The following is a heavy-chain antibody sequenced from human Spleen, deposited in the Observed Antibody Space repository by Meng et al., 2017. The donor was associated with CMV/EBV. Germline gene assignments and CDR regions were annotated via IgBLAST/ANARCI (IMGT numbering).Heavy chain of an antibody. J-gene: IGHJ3*02. Sequence: GESLKISCAASGFTFSDYYMSWIRQAPGKGLEWVSYISSSGSTIYYADSVKGRFTISRDNAKNSLYLQMNSLRAEDTAVYYCARDAGILELDFDIWGQGTMVTVSS. CDR2: ISSSGSTI. D-gene: IGHD3-3*01. V-gene: IGHV3-11*04. CDR1: GFTFSDYY. CDR3: ARDAGILELDFDI.